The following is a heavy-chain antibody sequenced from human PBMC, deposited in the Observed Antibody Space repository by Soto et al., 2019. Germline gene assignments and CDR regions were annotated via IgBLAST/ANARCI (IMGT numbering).Heavy chain of an antibody. CDR3: AASVPVALNNWSDP. D-gene: IGHD2-2*01. CDR1: GYSFTSYW. V-gene: IGHV5-51*07. J-gene: IGHJ5*02. Sequence: GEPLKISCQGSGYSFTSYWIGWVHQRPGKGLEWMGIIYPGDSDTRYSTSFQRQVTISADKYISTAYLQWSSLKASDTAMYYYAASVPVALNNWSDPWGQGSLVTVSS. CDR2: IYPGDSDT.